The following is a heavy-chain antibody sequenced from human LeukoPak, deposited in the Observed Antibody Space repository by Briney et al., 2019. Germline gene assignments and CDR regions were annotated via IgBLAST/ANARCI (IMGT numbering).Heavy chain of an antibody. V-gene: IGHV4-34*01. CDR1: GGSFSGYY. CDR2: INHSGST. D-gene: IGHD6-6*01. Sequence: PSETLSLTCAVYGGSFSGYYWSWIRQPPGKGLEWSGEINHSGSTNYNPSLKSRVTISVDTSKNQFSLKLSSVTAADTAVYYCARGSIEYSPSDYWGQGTLVTVSS. CDR3: ARGSIEYSPSDY. J-gene: IGHJ4*02.